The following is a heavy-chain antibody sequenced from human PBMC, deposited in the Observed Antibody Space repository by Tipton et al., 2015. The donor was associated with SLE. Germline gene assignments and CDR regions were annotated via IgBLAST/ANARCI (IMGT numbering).Heavy chain of an antibody. CDR1: GGSISGYY. V-gene: IGHV4-59*01. CDR2: IHSSGST. D-gene: IGHD5-12*01. Sequence: TLSLTCTVSGGSISGYYWSWIRQPPGKGLEWIAYIHSSGSTNYNPSLKSRVTISADTSKNQFSLKVSPVTAADSAVYYCANDYGGSRGYDNCFDPWGQGILVTVSS. CDR3: ANDYGGSRGYDNCFDP. J-gene: IGHJ5*02.